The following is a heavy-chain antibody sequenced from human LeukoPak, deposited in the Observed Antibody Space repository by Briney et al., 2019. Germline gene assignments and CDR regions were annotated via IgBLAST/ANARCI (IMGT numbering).Heavy chain of an antibody. CDR2: IKSKTDGGTT. D-gene: IGHD5-18*01. CDR1: GSTFSNAW. CDR3: TPGRWIKLWLADF. V-gene: IGHV3-15*01. Sequence: PGGSLRLSCAASGSTFSNAWMSWVRQAPGKGLEWVGHIKSKTDGGTTDYAAPVKGRFTISRDDSKNTLYLQMNSLKIGDPAVYYCTPGRWIKLWLADFWGQGPLVTVSS. J-gene: IGHJ4*02.